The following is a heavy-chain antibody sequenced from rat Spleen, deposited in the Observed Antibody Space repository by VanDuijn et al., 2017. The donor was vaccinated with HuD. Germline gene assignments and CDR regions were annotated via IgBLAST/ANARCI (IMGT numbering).Heavy chain of an antibody. J-gene: IGHJ2*01. CDR2: IWSGGGT. V-gene: IGHV2-47*01. D-gene: IGHD3-7*01. Sequence: QVQLKESGPTLVQPSQTLSLACSVSGLSLTSNSVSWIRQPPGKGLEWMGVIWSGGGTDYNSALKSRLSISRDTSKSQVFLKMNSLQTDDTAIYFCTRSGKYPYFDYWGQGVMVTVSS. CDR3: TRSGKYPYFDY. CDR1: GLSLTSNS.